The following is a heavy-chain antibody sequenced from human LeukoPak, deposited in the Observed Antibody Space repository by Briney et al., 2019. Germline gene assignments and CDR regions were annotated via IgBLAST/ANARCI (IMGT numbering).Heavy chain of an antibody. D-gene: IGHD5-18*01. V-gene: IGHV3-23*01. CDR2: ISGSGGST. CDR1: GFTFSSYV. Sequence: GGSLRLSCVASGFTFSSYVMSWVRQAPGKGLEWVSAISGSGGSTYYADSVKGRFTISRDNSKNTLYLQMNSLRAEDTAVYYCAKDWRRGYSYGFDYWGQGTLVTVSS. J-gene: IGHJ4*02. CDR3: AKDWRRGYSYGFDY.